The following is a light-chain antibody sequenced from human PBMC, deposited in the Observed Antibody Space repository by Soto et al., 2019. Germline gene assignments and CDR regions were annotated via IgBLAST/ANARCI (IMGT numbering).Light chain of an antibody. CDR1: QNINTY. J-gene: IGKJ5*01. Sequence: DIQMTRSPSSLSASFGDRVSITFRASQNINTYLTWYQQKPGKAPRLLIYAASNLQDGVPSRFSGSGSGTDFNLTISSLQPEDFATYFCQQSYSTPSFGQGTRLEIK. V-gene: IGKV1-39*01. CDR3: QQSYSTPS. CDR2: AAS.